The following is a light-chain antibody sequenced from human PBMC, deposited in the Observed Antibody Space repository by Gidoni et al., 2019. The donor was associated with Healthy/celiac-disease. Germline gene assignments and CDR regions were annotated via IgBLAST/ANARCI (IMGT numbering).Light chain of an antibody. CDR3: QHSYSTKYT. CDR2: AAS. CDR1: QLIRSY. Sequence: DLQLTQSPSSLSASLGDRVTITCRASQLIRSYLNWYQQKPGKAPKHRIYAASSLQSGVPSRFSGSGSGTDFPPTISSLQPEDFATYYCQHSYSTKYTFGQGTKLEIK. V-gene: IGKV1-39*01. J-gene: IGKJ2*01.